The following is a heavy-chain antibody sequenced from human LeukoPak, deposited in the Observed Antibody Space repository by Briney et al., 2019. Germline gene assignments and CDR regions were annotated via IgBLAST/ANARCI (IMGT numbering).Heavy chain of an antibody. D-gene: IGHD3-9*01. CDR2: INPNSGST. V-gene: IGHV1-2*06. J-gene: IGHJ4*02. Sequence: GASVQVSCKASGYTFTGYYMHWVRQPPGQGLEWMGRINPNSGSTKYAQKFQGRVTMTRDKSISTAYMELSRLRPDDTAVYYCARGQPLYYDILTGVFDYWGEGTLVTVSS. CDR1: GYTFTGYY. CDR3: ARGQPLYYDILTGVFDY.